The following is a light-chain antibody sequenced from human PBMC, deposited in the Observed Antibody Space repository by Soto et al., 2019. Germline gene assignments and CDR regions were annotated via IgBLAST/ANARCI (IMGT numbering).Light chain of an antibody. CDR2: EGS. V-gene: IGLV2-23*01. CDR3: SSYAGSSTWV. Sequence: QSALTQPASVSGSPGQSITISCTGTRSDVGSYNLVSWDQQHLGKAPKLMIYEGSQRPSAVSNRFSGSKSGNTASLTISGLQAEDGADYYCSSYAGSSTWVFGGGTQLTVL. J-gene: IGLJ2*01. CDR1: RSDVGSYNL.